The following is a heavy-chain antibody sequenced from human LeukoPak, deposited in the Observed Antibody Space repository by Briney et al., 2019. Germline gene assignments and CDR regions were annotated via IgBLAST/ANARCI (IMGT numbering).Heavy chain of an antibody. CDR3: ARTPYSSGWYSSNDY. V-gene: IGHV3-33*01. J-gene: IGHJ4*02. CDR2: IWYDGTNK. CDR1: GFTFSSYG. D-gene: IGHD6-19*01. Sequence: PGRSLRLSCAASGFTFSSYGMHWVRQAPGKGLEWVAVIWYDGTNKYYADSVKGRFTISRDNSKNTLFLQMNSLRAEDTAVYYCARTPYSSGWYSSNDYWGQGTVVTVSS.